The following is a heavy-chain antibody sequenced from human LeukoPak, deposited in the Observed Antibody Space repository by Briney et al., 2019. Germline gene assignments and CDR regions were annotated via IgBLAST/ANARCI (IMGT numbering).Heavy chain of an antibody. CDR3: AKNGDRGAYCTGGTCYPYFYYYMDV. CDR1: GFTFSSYE. D-gene: IGHD2-15*01. CDR2: ISSSGSTI. J-gene: IGHJ6*03. V-gene: IGHV3-48*03. Sequence: GGSLRLSCAASGFTFSSYEMNWVRQAPGKGLEWVSCISSSGSTIYYADSVKGRFTISRDNAKNSLYLQMNSLRAEDTAIYYCAKNGDRGAYCTGGTCYPYFYYYMDVWGKGTTVTI.